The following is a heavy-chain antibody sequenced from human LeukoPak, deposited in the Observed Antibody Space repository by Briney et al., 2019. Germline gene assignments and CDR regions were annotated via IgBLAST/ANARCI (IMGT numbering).Heavy chain of an antibody. D-gene: IGHD2-21*01. CDR2: IYDSGST. J-gene: IGHJ2*01. CDR1: GGAIRSYY. Sequence: RASETLSLTCTVSGGAIRSYYWSWIRQPPGKGLEWIGYIYDSGSTNYRPSLKSRVTLSVDTSKNLFSLKLRSVTAADTAVYYCARSSYWGYFDLWGRGTLVTVSS. CDR3: ARSSYWGYFDL. V-gene: IGHV4-59*08.